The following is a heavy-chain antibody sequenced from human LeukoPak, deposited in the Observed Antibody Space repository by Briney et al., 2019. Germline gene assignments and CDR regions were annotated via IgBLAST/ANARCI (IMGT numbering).Heavy chain of an antibody. J-gene: IGHJ4*02. CDR2: MYYSGGT. CDR3: ARLVRYCSTNSCYPFDY. Sequence: SETLSLTCTVSGGSISSSSHYWGWIRQPPGKGLEWIGSMYYSGGTHYNPSLKSRVTISIDTSKNQFSLKLNSVTAADTAVYYCARLVRYCSTNSCYPFDYWGQGTLVTVSS. D-gene: IGHD2-2*01. CDR1: GGSISSSSHY. V-gene: IGHV4-39*01.